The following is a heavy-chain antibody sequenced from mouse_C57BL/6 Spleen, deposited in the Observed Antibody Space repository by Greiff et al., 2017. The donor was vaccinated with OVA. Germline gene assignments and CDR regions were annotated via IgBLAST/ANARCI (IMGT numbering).Heavy chain of an antibody. J-gene: IGHJ3*01. CDR1: GYTFTSYW. Sequence: QVQLQQPGAELVKPGASVKMSCKASGYTFTSYWITWMKQRPGQGLEWIGDIYPGSGSTNYNEKFKSKATLTVDTSSSTAYMQLSSLTSEDSAVYYCARRGNYYGAWFAYWGQGTLVTVSA. CDR3: ARRGNYYGAWFAY. D-gene: IGHD1-1*01. V-gene: IGHV1-55*01. CDR2: IYPGSGST.